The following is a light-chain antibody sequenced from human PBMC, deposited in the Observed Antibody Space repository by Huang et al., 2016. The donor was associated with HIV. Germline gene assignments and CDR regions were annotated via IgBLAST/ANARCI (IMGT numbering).Light chain of an antibody. CDR3: QQSFNRPPWT. CDR1: QNINNY. CDR2: SAA. J-gene: IGKJ1*01. Sequence: DIQMTQSPSSLSASVGDRVTITCRASQNINNYLNWYQQKPGKAPTLLIYSAASLQSGVPSRFSGSGSGTDFTLTISGLQPEDFATYYCQQSFNRPPWTFGQGTKVEVK. V-gene: IGKV1-39*01.